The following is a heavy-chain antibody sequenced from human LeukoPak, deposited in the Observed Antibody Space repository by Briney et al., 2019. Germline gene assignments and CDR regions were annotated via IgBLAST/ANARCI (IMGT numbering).Heavy chain of an antibody. Sequence: GGSLRLSCAASGFTFSSYAMSWVRQAPGKSLEWVSGIGGSGSRTYYADSVKGRFTISRDNSKNTLYLQMNSLRAEDTAVYYCAKDAGDQGYFDYWGQGTLVTVSS. CDR1: GFTFSSYA. CDR3: AKDAGDQGYFDY. J-gene: IGHJ4*02. D-gene: IGHD3-16*01. CDR2: IGGSGSRT. V-gene: IGHV3-23*01.